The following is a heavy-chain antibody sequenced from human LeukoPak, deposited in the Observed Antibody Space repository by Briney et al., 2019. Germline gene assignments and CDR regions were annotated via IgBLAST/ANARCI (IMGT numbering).Heavy chain of an antibody. Sequence: GASVKVSCKASGYTFTTYGISWVRQAPGQGLEWMGWISGYNGNTNYAQKFQGRITMTTETSTSTAYMELRSLRSDDTAMYYCARSDISIVRGAMVWGQGTLVIVSS. CDR3: ARSDISIVRGAMV. CDR1: GYTFTTYG. D-gene: IGHD3-10*01. CDR2: ISGYNGNT. V-gene: IGHV1-18*01. J-gene: IGHJ4*02.